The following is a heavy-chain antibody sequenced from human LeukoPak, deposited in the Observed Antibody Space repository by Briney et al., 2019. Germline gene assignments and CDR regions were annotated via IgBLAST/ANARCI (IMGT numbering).Heavy chain of an antibody. CDR3: AKGGEYYYDSSGYDY. V-gene: IGHV3-30*18. CDR2: VSLDGANK. Sequence: GGSLRLSCAASGFSFSDYAMHWVRQAPGKGLEWVAIVSLDGANKYYADSVKGRFTISRDNSKNTLYLQMNSLRAEDTAVYYCAKGGEYYYDSSGYDYWGQGTLVTVSS. J-gene: IGHJ4*02. D-gene: IGHD3-22*01. CDR1: GFSFSDYA.